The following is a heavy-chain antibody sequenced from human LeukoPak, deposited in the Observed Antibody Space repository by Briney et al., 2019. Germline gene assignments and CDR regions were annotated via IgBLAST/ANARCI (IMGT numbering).Heavy chain of an antibody. CDR3: ARKFDY. J-gene: IGHJ4*02. Sequence: GGSLRLSCAASGFSIRSYWMHWVRQAPGKGLVWVSRIYSDGTSTSYVDSVKGRFTISRDNAKNTLYLQMNSLRAEDTALYYCARKFDYWGQGTLVTVSS. V-gene: IGHV3-74*01. CDR2: IYSDGTST. CDR1: GFSIRSYW.